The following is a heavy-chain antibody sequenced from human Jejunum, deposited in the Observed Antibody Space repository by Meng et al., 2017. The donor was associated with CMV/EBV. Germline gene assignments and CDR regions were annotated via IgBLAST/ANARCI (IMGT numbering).Heavy chain of an antibody. D-gene: IGHD3-3*01. Sequence: VFGGAIGSYNWSWVRRSAGEELGWLGDIHISRSTRCNPSLESRVTMSLDRSRNQFSLRLSSVTAAGPAVYFCVKGVSPTEWPLEKWGQGTLVTVSS. J-gene: IGHJ4*02. CDR2: IHISRST. CDR1: GGAIGSYN. V-gene: IGHV4-4*09. CDR3: VKGVSPTEWPLEK.